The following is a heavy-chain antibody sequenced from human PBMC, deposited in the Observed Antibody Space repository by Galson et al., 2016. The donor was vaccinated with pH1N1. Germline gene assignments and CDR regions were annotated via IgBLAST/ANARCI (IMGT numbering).Heavy chain of an antibody. V-gene: IGHV3-53*01. Sequence: SLRLSCAASGFTVSSNSMSWVRQAPGKGLEWVSLIYSGGSTYYADSVKGRFTISRDNSKNTLYLQMNSLRAEDTAVYYCARFDYGDYVGYFDLWGRGTLVTVSS. CDR3: ARFDYGDYVGYFDL. CDR1: GFTVSSNS. CDR2: IYSGGST. D-gene: IGHD4-17*01. J-gene: IGHJ2*01.